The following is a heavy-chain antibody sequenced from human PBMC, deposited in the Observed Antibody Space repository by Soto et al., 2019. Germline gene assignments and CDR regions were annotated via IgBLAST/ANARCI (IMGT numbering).Heavy chain of an antibody. V-gene: IGHV1-18*01. CDR3: ARVMVVVATSAFDI. CDR1: GYTFTTYG. J-gene: IGHJ3*02. CDR2: ISPSNGNT. D-gene: IGHD2-15*01. Sequence: QVQLVQSGAEVKKPGASMKVSCKASGYTFTTYGLTWVRQAPGQGLEWMGWISPSNGNTNYAEKFQGRVTMTTDTSTSTAYMELRSLRSDDTAVYYCARVMVVVATSAFDIWGQGTIVTVSS.